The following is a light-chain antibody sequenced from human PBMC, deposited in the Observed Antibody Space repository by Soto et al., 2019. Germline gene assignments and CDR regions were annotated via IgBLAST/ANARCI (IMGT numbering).Light chain of an antibody. Sequence: QSVLTQSPSASGSPGQSVTISCTGTRSDVGDYNYVSWYQQHPGKAPKLLIYEVTKRPSGVPDRFSGSKSANTASLTVSGLQAEDGADYYCSSYAGSDNFEVFGGGTKLTVL. J-gene: IGLJ2*01. CDR1: RSDVGDYNY. V-gene: IGLV2-8*01. CDR2: EVT. CDR3: SSYAGSDNFEV.